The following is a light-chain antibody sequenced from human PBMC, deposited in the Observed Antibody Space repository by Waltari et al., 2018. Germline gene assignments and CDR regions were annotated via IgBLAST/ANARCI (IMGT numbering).Light chain of an antibody. CDR1: SSTPAAGSV. V-gene: IGLV1-40*01. J-gene: IGLJ3*02. Sequence: QSVLTQPPSISGAPGPTVTISCTGRSSTPAAGSVLHWYQQLPGATPKPPIYINTDRPSGVPDRFSASKSGTSASLAITGLQAEDEADYYCQSYDNSLTAWVFGGGTKLTVL. CDR2: INT. CDR3: QSYDNSLTAWV.